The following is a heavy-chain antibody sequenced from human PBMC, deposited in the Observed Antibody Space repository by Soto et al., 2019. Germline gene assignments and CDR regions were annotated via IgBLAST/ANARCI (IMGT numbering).Heavy chain of an antibody. CDR2: ISGSGGST. J-gene: IGHJ6*02. D-gene: IGHD2-15*01. Sequence: PGGSLRLSCAASEFTFSSYAMSWVRQAPGKGLEWVSAISGSGGSTYYADSVKGRFTISRDNSKNTLYLQMNSLRAEDTAVYYCAKAVGRYYYGMDVWGQGTTVTVSS. CDR3: AKAVGRYYYGMDV. CDR1: EFTFSSYA. V-gene: IGHV3-23*01.